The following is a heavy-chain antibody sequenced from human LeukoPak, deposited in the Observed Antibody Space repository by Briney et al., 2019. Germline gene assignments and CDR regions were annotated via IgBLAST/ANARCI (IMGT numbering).Heavy chain of an antibody. J-gene: IGHJ5*02. V-gene: IGHV3-53*01. CDR1: GFTVSSNY. Sequence: PGGSLRLSCAASGFTVSSNYMSWVRQAPGKGLEWVSVIYSGGSTYYADSVKGRFTISRDNSKNTLYLQMNSLRAEDTAVYYCARNSFVVVPAGWFDPWGQGTLVTVSS. D-gene: IGHD2-2*01. CDR2: IYSGGST. CDR3: ARNSFVVVPAGWFDP.